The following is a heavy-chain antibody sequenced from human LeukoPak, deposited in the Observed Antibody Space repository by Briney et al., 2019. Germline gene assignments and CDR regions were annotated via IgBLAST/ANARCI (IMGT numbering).Heavy chain of an antibody. V-gene: IGHV1-18*01. CDR1: GYTFTSYG. CDR3: ARPSTYSSSWYLDAFDI. CDR2: ISAYNGNT. Sequence: GASVKVSCKASGYTFTSYGISWVRQAPGQGLEWMGWISAYNGNTNYAQKLQGRVTMTTDTSTSTAYMELRSLRSGDTAVYYCARPSTYSSSWYLDAFDIWSQGTMVTVSS. D-gene: IGHD6-13*01. J-gene: IGHJ3*02.